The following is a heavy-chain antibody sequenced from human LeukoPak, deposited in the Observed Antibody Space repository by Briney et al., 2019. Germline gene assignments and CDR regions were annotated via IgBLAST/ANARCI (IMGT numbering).Heavy chain of an antibody. CDR3: TRYSEVYYYVDV. CDR1: GFTFSSYG. Sequence: GGSLRLSCAASGFTFSSYGMHWVRQAPGKGLEWVAYIRYDGSNKYYADSVKGRFTISRDISKNTLYLQMNSLRAEDTAVYFCTRYSEVYYYVDVWGTGTTVTVSS. V-gene: IGHV3-30*02. J-gene: IGHJ6*03. D-gene: IGHD3-9*01. CDR2: IRYDGSNK.